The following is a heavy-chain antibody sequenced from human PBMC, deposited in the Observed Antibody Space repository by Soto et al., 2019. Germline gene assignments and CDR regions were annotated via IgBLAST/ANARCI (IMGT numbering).Heavy chain of an antibody. CDR1: GGSISSGGYS. J-gene: IGHJ4*02. D-gene: IGHD4-4*01. Sequence: TLSLTCAVSGGSISSGGYSWSWIRQPPGKGPEWIGYIYHSGSTYYNPSLKSRVTISVDRSKNQFSLKLSSVTAADTAVYYCARGVGDDYSNYYFDYWGQGTLVTVSS. CDR2: IYHSGST. CDR3: ARGVGDDYSNYYFDY. V-gene: IGHV4-30-2*01.